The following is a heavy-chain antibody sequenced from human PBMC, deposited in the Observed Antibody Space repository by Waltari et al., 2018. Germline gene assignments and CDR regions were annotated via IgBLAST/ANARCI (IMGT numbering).Heavy chain of an antibody. CDR1: GFDFNIYG. Sequence: DVQLVESGGGRVKPGGSLRLSCGAPGFDFNIYGLNWVRPSPGKGLEWVALVSGTTSYRYYADSVKGRFTVSRDSAKTSVYLQMDSLRVEDTAVYYCARGVFDSWGQGTLVTVSS. V-gene: IGHV3-21*01. J-gene: IGHJ5*01. CDR3: ARGVFDS. CDR2: VSGTTSYR.